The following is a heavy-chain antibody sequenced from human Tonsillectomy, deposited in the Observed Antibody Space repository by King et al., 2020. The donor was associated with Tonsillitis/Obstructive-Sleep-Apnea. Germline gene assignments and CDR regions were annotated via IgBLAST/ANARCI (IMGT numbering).Heavy chain of an antibody. CDR1: GGSISSGGYY. CDR3: ARTDYNDDVAGWFDP. Sequence: VPLQESGPGLVKPSRTLSLTCTVSGGSISSGGYYWSWIRQRPGKGLEWIGYIYSTGSAYYNPSLKSLLTISIDTSKNQFSLKLSSVTAADTAVYYCARTDYNDDVAGWFDPWGQGTLVTVSS. D-gene: IGHD4-11*01. V-gene: IGHV4-31*01. J-gene: IGHJ5*02. CDR2: IYSTGSA.